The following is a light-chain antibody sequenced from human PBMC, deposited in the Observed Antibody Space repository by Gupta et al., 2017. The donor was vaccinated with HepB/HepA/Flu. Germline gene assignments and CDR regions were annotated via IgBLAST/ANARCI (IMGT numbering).Light chain of an antibody. CDR2: SAS. CDR1: QGISSY. Sequence: DIQLTQSPSFLSASVGDRVTITCRASQGISSYLAWYQQKPGRVPKVLIYSASTLQSGVPSRFSGSGSGTKFTLTISSLQPEDFAIYYCQQIDDYPITFGQGTRLEIK. J-gene: IGKJ5*01. CDR3: QQIDDYPIT. V-gene: IGKV1-9*01.